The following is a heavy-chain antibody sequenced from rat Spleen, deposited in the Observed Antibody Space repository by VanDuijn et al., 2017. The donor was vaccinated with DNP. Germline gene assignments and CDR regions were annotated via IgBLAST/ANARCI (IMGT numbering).Heavy chain of an antibody. Sequence: EVQLVESGGGLVQPGRSMKLSCAASGVTFSDYYMAWVRQAPTKGLEWVAYISHDTGRSKYRDSWKGRFTISRDNARNSLSLRIDSLRSEDTATYYCTTSTITIAALYAMDVWGQGTSVTVSS. V-gene: IGHV5-20*01. CDR2: ISHDTGRS. J-gene: IGHJ4*01. CDR1: GVTFSDYY. CDR3: TTSTITIAALYAMDV. D-gene: IGHD1-2*01.